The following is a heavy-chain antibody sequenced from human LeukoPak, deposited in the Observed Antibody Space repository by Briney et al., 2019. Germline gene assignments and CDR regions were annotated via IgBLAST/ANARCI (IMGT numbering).Heavy chain of an antibody. V-gene: IGHV3-48*04. CDR2: ISSSSSTI. CDR1: GFTFSSYS. D-gene: IGHD3-10*01. CDR3: ARNEDYYGSGRYYGMDV. J-gene: IGHJ6*02. Sequence: GGSLRLSCAASGFTFSSYSMNWVRQAPGKGLEWVSYISSSSSTIYYADSVKGRFTISRDNAKNSLYLQMNSLRAEDTAVYYCARNEDYYGSGRYYGMDVWGQGTTVTVSS.